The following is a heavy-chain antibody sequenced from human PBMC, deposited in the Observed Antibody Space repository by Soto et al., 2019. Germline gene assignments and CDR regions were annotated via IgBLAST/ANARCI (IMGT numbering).Heavy chain of an antibody. Sequence: GSLRRSGAASGFTCSNAWMTWVRQAPGKGLEWVGRIKSRADGVTAEYAAPVKGRFTISRDDSKTTLYLQMNTLKTEDTAVYYCATPGEFRASWYDYWGQGTPVTVSS. CDR2: IKSRADGVTA. J-gene: IGHJ4*02. CDR3: ATPGEFRASWYDY. D-gene: IGHD6-13*01. V-gene: IGHV3-15*01. CDR1: GFTCSNAW.